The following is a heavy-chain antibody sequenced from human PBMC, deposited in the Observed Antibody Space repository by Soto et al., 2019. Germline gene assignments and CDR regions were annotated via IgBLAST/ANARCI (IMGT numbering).Heavy chain of an antibody. V-gene: IGHV3-23*01. CDR2: ISDSGGST. Sequence: EVQLFESGGGLVQPGGSLRLSCVASGYTFSNYAMSWFRQAPGKGLEWVSGISDSGGSTYHADSVKGRFTISRDNSKNTLYLQMNSLRAEDTAVYYCAKDRLVLSYFYYGMDVWGQGTTVTVS. D-gene: IGHD2-21*02. CDR3: AKDRLVLSYFYYGMDV. CDR1: GYTFSNYA. J-gene: IGHJ6*02.